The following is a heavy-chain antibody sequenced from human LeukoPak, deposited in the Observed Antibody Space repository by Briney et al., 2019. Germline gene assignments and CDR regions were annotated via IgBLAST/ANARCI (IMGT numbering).Heavy chain of an antibody. Sequence: GGSLRLSCAASGFTFSSYAISWDRQAPGKGLEWVSYISGDGNAKHYTDSVKGRFTISRDNAKNALYLQMNSLRAEDTAVYFCARDYVYAFDYWGQGTLVTVSS. CDR2: ISGDGNAK. V-gene: IGHV3-48*01. CDR3: ARDYVYAFDY. CDR1: GFTFSSYA. J-gene: IGHJ4*02. D-gene: IGHD2/OR15-2a*01.